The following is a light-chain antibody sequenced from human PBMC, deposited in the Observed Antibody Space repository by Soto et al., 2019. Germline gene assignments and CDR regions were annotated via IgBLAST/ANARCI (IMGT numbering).Light chain of an antibody. J-gene: IGKJ5*01. Sequence: EKVMTQSPATLSVSPGERAVLSCRASQTVSNNLAWYQQRPGQAPRLLIYDASTRATGIPARFTGSGSETEFTLTISSLQSEDFAVYFCQQYNMWPATFGQGTRLEIK. V-gene: IGKV3-15*01. CDR1: QTVSNN. CDR3: QQYNMWPAT. CDR2: DAS.